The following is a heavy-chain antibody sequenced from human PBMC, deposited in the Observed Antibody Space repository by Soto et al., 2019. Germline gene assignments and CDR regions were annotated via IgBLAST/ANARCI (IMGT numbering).Heavy chain of an antibody. V-gene: IGHV3-23*01. CDR2: ISGSGGST. J-gene: IGHJ4*02. CDR3: AKGLNTVTTSCVDY. CDR1: GFTFSSYS. Sequence: GGSLRLSCAASGFTFSSYSMSWARQAPGKELEWVSAISGSGGSTYYADSVKGRFTISRDNSKNTLYLQMNSLRAEDTAVYYCAKGLNTVTTSCVDYWGQGTLVTVSS. D-gene: IGHD4-17*01.